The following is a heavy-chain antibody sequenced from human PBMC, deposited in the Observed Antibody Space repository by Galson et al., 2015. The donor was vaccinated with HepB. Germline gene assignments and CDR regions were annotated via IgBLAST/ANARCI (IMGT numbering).Heavy chain of an antibody. CDR3: ARVTYGGNSDDYWGQGTLVTVSSGSASAPTGYKWELLRWPGRAFDI. D-gene: IGHD4-23*01. V-gene: IGHV1-46*01. J-gene: IGHJ3*02. CDR1: GYTFTSYY. Sequence: SCKASGYTFTSYYMHWVRQAPGQGLEWMGIINPSGGSTSYAQKFQGRVTMTRDTSTSTVYMELSSLRSEDTAVYYCARVTYGGNSDDYWGQGTLVTVSSGSASAPTGYKWELLRWPGRAFDIWGQGTMVTVSS. CDR2: INPSGGST.